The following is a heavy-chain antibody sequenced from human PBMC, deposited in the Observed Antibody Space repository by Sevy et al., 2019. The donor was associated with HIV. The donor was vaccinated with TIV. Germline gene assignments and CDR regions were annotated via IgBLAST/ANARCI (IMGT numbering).Heavy chain of an antibody. V-gene: IGHV3-7*01. Sequence: GGSLRLSCAASGFAFSDAWMSWVRQAPGKGLEWVATMKEDGSERNYVDSVKGRFTISRDNAKNSLYLQMNSLRAEDTAVYYCVREGVGGYSYSLDCWGQGTLVTVSS. CDR3: VREGVGGYSYSLDC. J-gene: IGHJ4*02. D-gene: IGHD5-18*01. CDR2: MKEDGSER. CDR1: GFAFSDAW.